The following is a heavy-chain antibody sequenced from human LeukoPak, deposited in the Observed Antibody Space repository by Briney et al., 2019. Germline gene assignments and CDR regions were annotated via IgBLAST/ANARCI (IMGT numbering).Heavy chain of an antibody. D-gene: IGHD3-10*01. J-gene: IGHJ5*02. Sequence: SETLSLTCTVSSGSISTSNYYWGWVRQPPGKALEWIGNIFYSGSTYYSPSLKSRVTISLDTSNNHLSLKLISVTAADTAVYYCARDSGTTGEVKFDPWGQGMLVTVSS. CDR2: IFYSGST. CDR1: SGSISTSNYY. CDR3: ARDSGTTGEVKFDP. V-gene: IGHV4-39*07.